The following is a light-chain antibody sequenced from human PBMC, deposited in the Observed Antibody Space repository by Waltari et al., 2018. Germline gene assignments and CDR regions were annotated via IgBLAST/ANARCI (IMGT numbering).Light chain of an antibody. J-gene: IGKJ2*01. V-gene: IGKV6-21*02. CDR3: HQSSVLPYT. CDR2: FAS. CDR1: QSIGST. Sequence: TCRDSQSIGSTLHWYQQKPDQSPKLLIKFASQSISGVPSRFSGSGSGTDFTLTISSLEAEDAATYYCHQSSVLPYTFGQGAKLEIK.